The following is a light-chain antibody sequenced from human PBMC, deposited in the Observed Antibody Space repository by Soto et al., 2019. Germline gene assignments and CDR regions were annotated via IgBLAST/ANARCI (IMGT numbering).Light chain of an antibody. V-gene: IGLV1-44*01. CDR3: CSYAGTYTYV. J-gene: IGLJ1*01. Sequence: QSVVTQPPSASGTPGQRVTISCSGSSSNIGTNAVNWCQQLPGTAPRLLIYSNDQRPPGVPDRFSGSKSGTSASLGISGLQSEDEADYFCCSYAGTYTYVFGTGTKVTVL. CDR2: SND. CDR1: SSNIGTNA.